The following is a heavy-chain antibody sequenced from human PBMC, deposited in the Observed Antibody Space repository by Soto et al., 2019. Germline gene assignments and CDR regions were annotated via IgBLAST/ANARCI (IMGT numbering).Heavy chain of an antibody. CDR2: IDGIGTTI. V-gene: IGHV3-48*02. D-gene: IGHD6-13*01. CDR3: ARDQLLATVGTNSYYGLDV. CDR1: GFTLRNYS. Sequence: PGGSLRLSCSVTGFTLRNYSMNWVRKAPGKGLEWVSYIDGIGTTIYYADSVKGRFAISRDNAKNSVYLQTSSLRDEDTAVYFCARDQLLATVGTNSYYGLDVWGQGTTVTVSS. J-gene: IGHJ6*02.